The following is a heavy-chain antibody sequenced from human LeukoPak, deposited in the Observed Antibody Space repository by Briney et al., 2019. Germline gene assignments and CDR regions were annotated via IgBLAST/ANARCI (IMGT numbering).Heavy chain of an antibody. Sequence: PGGSLRLSCAASGFPFSSYAMSWVRQAPGKGLEWVSAISGSGGSTYYADSVKGRFTISRDNSKNTLYLQMNSLRAEDTAVYYCAKDGCSSTSCYVYYYYYGMDVWGQGTTVTVSS. V-gene: IGHV3-23*01. J-gene: IGHJ6*02. CDR2: ISGSGGST. CDR1: GFPFSSYA. D-gene: IGHD2-2*01. CDR3: AKDGCSSTSCYVYYYYYGMDV.